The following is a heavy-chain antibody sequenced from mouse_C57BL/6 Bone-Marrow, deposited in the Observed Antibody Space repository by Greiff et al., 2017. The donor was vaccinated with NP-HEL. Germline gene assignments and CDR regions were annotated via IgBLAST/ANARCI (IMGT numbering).Heavy chain of an antibody. J-gene: IGHJ2*01. Sequence: QVQLQHPGAELVKPGASVKMSCKASGYTFTSYWITWVKQRPGQGLEWIGDIYPGSGSTNYNEKFKSKATLTVDTSSSTAYMQLSSLTSEDSAVYYCARRGDYYDYDLYYFDYWGQGTTLTVSS. CDR1: GYTFTSYW. CDR3: ARRGDYYDYDLYYFDY. V-gene: IGHV1-55*01. D-gene: IGHD2-4*01. CDR2: IYPGSGST.